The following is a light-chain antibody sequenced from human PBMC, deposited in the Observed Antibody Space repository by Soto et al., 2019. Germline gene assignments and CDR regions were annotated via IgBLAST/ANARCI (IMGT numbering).Light chain of an antibody. V-gene: IGKV1-5*03. CDR1: QSISSW. J-gene: IGKJ1*01. CDR2: KAS. CDR3: QQYNSYSLT. Sequence: DIQMTPSPSTLSASVVDRVTITCRASQSISSWLAWYQQKPGKAPKLLIYKASSLESGVPSRFSGSGSGTEFTLTISSLQPDDFATYYCQQYNSYSLTFGQGTKVDIK.